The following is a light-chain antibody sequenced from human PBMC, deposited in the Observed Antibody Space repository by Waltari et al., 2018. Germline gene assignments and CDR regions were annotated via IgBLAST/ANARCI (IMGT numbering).Light chain of an antibody. J-gene: IGKJ3*01. CDR2: GVS. CDR3: QQYDTSVT. V-gene: IGKV3-20*01. Sequence: EVMLTQSPDTLSLSPGERATLSCRASQSVSSYLAWYQQKPGQAPRLLIYGVSSRATGIPDRFSGSGSGTDFTLTISRLEPEDFAVYYCQQYDTSVTFGPGTKVDIK. CDR1: QSVSSY.